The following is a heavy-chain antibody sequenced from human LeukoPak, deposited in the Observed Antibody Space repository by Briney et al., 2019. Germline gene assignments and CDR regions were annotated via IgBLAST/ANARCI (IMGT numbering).Heavy chain of an antibody. CDR1: GGSISNYY. CDR3: ARVGGRSRAVDY. V-gene: IGHV4-59*01. D-gene: IGHD1-26*01. CDR2: IDYSGTT. Sequence: SETLSLTCTVSGGSISNYYRSWIRQPPGKGLEWIGYIDYSGTTNYNPSLKSRVTISLDTSKNQFSLKLSSVTAADTAVYYCARVGGRSRAVDYWGQGTLVTVSS. J-gene: IGHJ4*02.